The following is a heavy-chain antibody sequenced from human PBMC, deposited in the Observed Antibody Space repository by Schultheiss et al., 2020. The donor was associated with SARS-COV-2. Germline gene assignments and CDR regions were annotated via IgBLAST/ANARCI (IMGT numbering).Heavy chain of an antibody. CDR1: GFTFSSYG. CDR3: ARDGYSSGWAPDY. V-gene: IGHV3-30*03. Sequence: GESLKISCAASGFTFSSYGMHWVRQAPGKGLEWVAVISYDGSNKYYADSVKGRFTISRDNSKNTLYLQMNSLRAEDTAVYYCARDGYSSGWAPDYWGQGTLVTVSS. CDR2: ISYDGSNK. D-gene: IGHD6-19*01. J-gene: IGHJ4*02.